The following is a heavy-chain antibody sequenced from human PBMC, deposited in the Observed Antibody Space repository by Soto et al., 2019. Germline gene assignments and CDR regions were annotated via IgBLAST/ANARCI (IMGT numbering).Heavy chain of an antibody. D-gene: IGHD1-1*01. J-gene: IGHJ4*02. CDR3: ARDRGLETTIDY. V-gene: IGHV3-30-3*01. CDR2: ISYDGSNK. CDR1: GFTFSSYA. Sequence: GGSLRLSCAASGFTFSSYAMHWVRQAPGKGLEWVAVISYDGSNKYYADSVKGRFTISRDNSKNTLYLQMNSLRAEDTAVYYCARDRGLETTIDYWGQGTLVTVSS.